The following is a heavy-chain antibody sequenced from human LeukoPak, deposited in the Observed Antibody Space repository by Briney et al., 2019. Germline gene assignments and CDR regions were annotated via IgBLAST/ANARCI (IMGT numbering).Heavy chain of an antibody. CDR3: ARTKSVPAASIGFDP. Sequence: SETLSLTCTVSGGSISSGGYYWSWVRQHPGKGLEWIGYIYYSGSTYYNPSLKSRVTISVDKSKNQFSLKLSSVTAADTAVYYCARTKSVPAASIGFDPWGQGTLVTVSS. D-gene: IGHD2-2*01. CDR2: IYYSGST. CDR1: GGSISSGGYY. V-gene: IGHV4-31*03. J-gene: IGHJ5*02.